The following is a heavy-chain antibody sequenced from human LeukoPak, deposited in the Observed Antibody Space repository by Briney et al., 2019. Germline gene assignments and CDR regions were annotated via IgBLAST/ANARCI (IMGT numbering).Heavy chain of an antibody. CDR1: GFTFSSYG. CDR3: AKGSGSSCYSPCDY. CDR2: ICANDGNT. Sequence: GGSLRLSCAASGFTFSSYGMHWVRQAPGKGLEWVSVICANDGNTYYADAVKGRFTISRDNSKDTLYLQMDSLRAEDTAVYYCAKGSGSSCYSPCDYWGQGILVTVSS. D-gene: IGHD2-15*01. V-gene: IGHV3-23*01. J-gene: IGHJ4*02.